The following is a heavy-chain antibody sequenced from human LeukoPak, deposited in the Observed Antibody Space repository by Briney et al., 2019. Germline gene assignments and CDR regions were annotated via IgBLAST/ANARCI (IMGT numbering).Heavy chain of an antibody. J-gene: IGHJ4*02. Sequence: SETLSLTCTVSGGSISSSSYYWGWIRQPPGKGLEWIGSIYYSGSTYYNPSLKSRVTISVDTSKNQFSLKLSSVTAADTAVYYCASFPLYGSGSYYDDFDYWGQGTLVTVSS. V-gene: IGHV4-39*01. D-gene: IGHD3-10*01. CDR3: ASFPLYGSGSYYDDFDY. CDR1: GGSISSSSYY. CDR2: IYYSGST.